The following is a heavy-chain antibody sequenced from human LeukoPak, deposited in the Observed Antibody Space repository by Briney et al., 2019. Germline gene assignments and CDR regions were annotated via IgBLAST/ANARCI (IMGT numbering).Heavy chain of an antibody. Sequence: GGSLRLSCAASGFTFDEYGMIWVRQAPGKGLEWVSAINSNGGSTGYADSVKGRFTMSRDNVKNSLYLQMDSLRAEDTALYYCARVQRWGYSNYFDYWGQGTLLTVSS. CDR3: ARVQRWGYSNYFDY. CDR1: GFTFDEYG. J-gene: IGHJ4*02. V-gene: IGHV3-20*04. D-gene: IGHD4-11*01. CDR2: INSNGGST.